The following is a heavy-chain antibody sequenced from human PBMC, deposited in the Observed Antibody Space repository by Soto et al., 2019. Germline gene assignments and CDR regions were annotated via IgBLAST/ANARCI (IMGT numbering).Heavy chain of an antibody. CDR2: ISAYNGNT. J-gene: IGHJ5*02. CDR3: ARVLGVRGVYNWFDP. V-gene: IGHV1-18*01. CDR1: GYTFTSYG. Sequence: ASVKVSCKASGYTFTSYGISWVRQAPGQGLEWMGWISAYNGNTNYAQKLQGRVTMTTDTSTSTAYMELRSLRSDDTAVYYCARVLGVRGVYNWFDPWGQRTLVTVSS. D-gene: IGHD3-10*01.